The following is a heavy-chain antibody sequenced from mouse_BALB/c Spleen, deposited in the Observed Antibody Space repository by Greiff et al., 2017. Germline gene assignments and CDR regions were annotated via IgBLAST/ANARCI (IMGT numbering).Heavy chain of an antibody. J-gene: IGHJ1*01. V-gene: IGHV5-6-2*01. Sequence: EVKLMESGGGLVKLGGSLKLSCAASGFTFSSYYMSWVRQTPEQRLELVAAINSNGGSTYYPDTVKGRFTISRDNAKNTLYLQMSSLKSEDTALYYCARYGSSYPYWYFDVWGAGTTVTVSS. D-gene: IGHD1-1*01. CDR2: INSNGGST. CDR1: GFTFSSYY. CDR3: ARYGSSYPYWYFDV.